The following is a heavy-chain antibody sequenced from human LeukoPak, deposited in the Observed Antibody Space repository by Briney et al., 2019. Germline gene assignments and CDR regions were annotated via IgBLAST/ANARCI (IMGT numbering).Heavy chain of an antibody. J-gene: IGHJ4*02. CDR2: ISTYNGNT. V-gene: IGHV1-18*01. CDR3: ARGGYSSAWSPLDY. CDR1: GYTFTSHG. Sequence: ASVKVSCKASGYTFTSHGISWVRQAAGQGLEWMGWISTYNGNTHSAQKLQGRITMTTDTSTSTAYMELRSLTSDDTAMYYCARGGYSSAWSPLDYWGQGTLVTVSS. D-gene: IGHD6-19*01.